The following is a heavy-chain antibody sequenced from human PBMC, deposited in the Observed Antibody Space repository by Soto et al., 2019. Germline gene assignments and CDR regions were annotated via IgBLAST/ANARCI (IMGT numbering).Heavy chain of an antibody. V-gene: IGHV3-66*01. D-gene: IGHD2-15*01. CDR1: GFTVSSSY. CDR3: ATLSCSGGSCYSRMPLDV. CDR2: IYRDDST. Sequence: GGSLRLSCEVSGFTVSSSYMSWVRQAPGKGLEWVSLIYRDDSTYYADSVKGRFTISRDNSKNTLYLQMNTLRAEDTAVYYCATLSCSGGSCYSRMPLDVWGKGTTVTVSS. J-gene: IGHJ6*04.